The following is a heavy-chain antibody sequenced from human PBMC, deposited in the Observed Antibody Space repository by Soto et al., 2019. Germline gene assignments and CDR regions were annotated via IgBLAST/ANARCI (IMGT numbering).Heavy chain of an antibody. V-gene: IGHV3-30-3*01. J-gene: IGHJ5*02. CDR1: GFTFSSYA. D-gene: IGHD1-1*01. Sequence: GGSLRLSCAASGFTFSSYAMHWVRQAPGKGLEWVAVISYDGSNKYYADSVKARFTISRDNSKNTLYLQMNSRRAEHTAVYYCAKGNGTYNWFDPWGQGTLVTVSS. CDR2: ISYDGSNK. CDR3: AKGNGTYNWFDP.